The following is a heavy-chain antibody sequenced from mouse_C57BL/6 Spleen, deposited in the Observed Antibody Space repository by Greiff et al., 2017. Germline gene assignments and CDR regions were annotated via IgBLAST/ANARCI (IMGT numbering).Heavy chain of an antibody. CDR3: ARFGGPNYFDY. J-gene: IGHJ2*01. Sequence: VQLQQSGAELVKPGASVKISCKASGYAFSSYWMNWVKQRPGKGLEWIGQIYPGDGDTNYNGKFKGKATLTAAKSSSTAYMQLSSLTSEDSAVYFCARFGGPNYFDYWGQGTTLTVSS. D-gene: IGHD3-1*01. CDR1: GYAFSSYW. V-gene: IGHV1-80*01. CDR2: IYPGDGDT.